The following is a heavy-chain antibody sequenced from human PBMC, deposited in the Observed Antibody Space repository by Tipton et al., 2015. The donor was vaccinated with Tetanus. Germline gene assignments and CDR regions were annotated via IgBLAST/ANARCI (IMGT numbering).Heavy chain of an antibody. V-gene: IGHV4-31*03. CDR1: GGSISRSGYH. Sequence: TLSLTCSVSGGSISRSGYHWNWIRQHPGKGLEWIGYMFHSGSTYYNPSLMSRVTISVDTSQNQFSLKLTSLTAADTAVYYCAKGPKQWLAGQSIFWGQGILVTVSS. CDR3: AKGPKQWLAGQSIF. CDR2: MFHSGST. D-gene: IGHD6-19*01. J-gene: IGHJ4*02.